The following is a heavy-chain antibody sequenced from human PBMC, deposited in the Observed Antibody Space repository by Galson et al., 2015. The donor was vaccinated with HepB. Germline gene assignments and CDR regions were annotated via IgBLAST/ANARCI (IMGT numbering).Heavy chain of an antibody. D-gene: IGHD6-19*01. CDR2: IIPMIGTA. V-gene: IGHV1-69*13. CDR3: AREAVGVSSGWYY. CDR1: GGTFSNYA. J-gene: IGHJ4*02. Sequence: SVKVSCKVSGGTFSNYAITWVRQAPGQGLEWMGGIIPMIGTASYAQKFQGRVTITADESTNTAYLDLSSLRSEDTAVYFCAREAVGVSSGWYYRGQGTLVPVSS.